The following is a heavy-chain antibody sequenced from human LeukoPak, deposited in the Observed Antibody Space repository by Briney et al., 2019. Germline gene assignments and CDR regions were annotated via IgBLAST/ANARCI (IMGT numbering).Heavy chain of an antibody. D-gene: IGHD3-16*01. CDR1: GGTFSSYA. CDR2: IIPIFGTA. J-gene: IGHJ4*02. V-gene: IGHV1-69*13. CDR3: ARETYYDYVWGSYIGAYFDY. Sequence: ASVKVSCKASGGTFSSYAISWVRQAPGQGLEWMGGIIPIFGTANYAQKFQGRVTITADESTSTAYMELSSLRSEDTAVYYCARETYYDYVWGSYIGAYFDYWGQGTLVTVSS.